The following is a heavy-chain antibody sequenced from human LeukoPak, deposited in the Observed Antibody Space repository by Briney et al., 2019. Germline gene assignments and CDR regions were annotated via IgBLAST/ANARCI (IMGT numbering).Heavy chain of an antibody. CDR2: IYPGDSDT. CDR1: GYSFTSYW. Sequence: GESLKISCKGSGYSFTSYWIGWVRQMPGKGLEWMGIIYPGDSDTRYSPSFQGQVTISADKSISTAYLQWSSLKASDTAMYYCASTPELYNWNEYYFDYWGQGTLVTVSS. CDR3: ASTPELYNWNEYYFDY. D-gene: IGHD1-1*01. V-gene: IGHV5-51*01. J-gene: IGHJ4*02.